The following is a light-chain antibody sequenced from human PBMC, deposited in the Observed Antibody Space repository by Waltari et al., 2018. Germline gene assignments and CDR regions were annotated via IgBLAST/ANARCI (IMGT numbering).Light chain of an antibody. V-gene: IGKV1-39*01. CDR1: QTISNL. CDR2: GVS. J-gene: IGKJ2*01. CDR3: QHSDGPSP. Sequence: DIQMTQSPSSLSASVRDRVTITCRASQTISNLLHWYQHKPGQAPRLLIFGVSSLRGGVPSRFRGSGSETDFTLTISGLQPEDLATYYCQHSDGPSPFGQGTKLEIK.